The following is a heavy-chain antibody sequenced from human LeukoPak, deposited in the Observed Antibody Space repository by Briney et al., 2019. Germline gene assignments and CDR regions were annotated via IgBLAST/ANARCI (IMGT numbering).Heavy chain of an antibody. V-gene: IGHV4-59*01. Sequence: SETLSLTCTVSGGSISSYYWSWIRQPPGKGLEWIGYIYYSGGTNYNPSLKSRVTISVDTSKNQFSLKLSSVTAADTAVYYCARSHHAFDIWGQGTMVTVSS. J-gene: IGHJ3*02. CDR1: GGSISSYY. CDR2: IYYSGGT. CDR3: ARSHHAFDI.